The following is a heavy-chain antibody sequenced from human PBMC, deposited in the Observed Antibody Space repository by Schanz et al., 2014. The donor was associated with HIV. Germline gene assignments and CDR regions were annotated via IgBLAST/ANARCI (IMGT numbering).Heavy chain of an antibody. CDR2: ISWNSGSI. CDR3: AKALHVSTVYTNMVTPPVGYGMDV. Sequence: EVQLVESGGGLVQPGRSLRLSCAASGFTFDDFAMHWVRQAPGKGLEWVSGISWNSGSIGYADSVKGRFTISRDNAKTSRNLQMNSLRAEDTALYHCAKALHVSTVYTNMVTPPVGYGMDVWGQGTTVTVSS. J-gene: IGHJ6*02. CDR1: GFTFDDFA. D-gene: IGHD5-18*01. V-gene: IGHV3-9*01.